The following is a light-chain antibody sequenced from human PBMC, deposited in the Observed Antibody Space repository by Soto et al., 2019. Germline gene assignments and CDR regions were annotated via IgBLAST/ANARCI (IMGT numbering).Light chain of an antibody. CDR3: QQYERTPAT. V-gene: IGKV4-1*01. Sequence: DIVMTQSPDSLAVSLGERATINCKSSQSVLYSSNNKNYLAWYQQRPGQPPKLLIYWASTRESGVPDRFSGSGSGTDFTLTITSLQAEDVAVYYCQQYERTPATLGQGTKLEIK. J-gene: IGKJ2*01. CDR1: QSVLYSSNNKNY. CDR2: WAS.